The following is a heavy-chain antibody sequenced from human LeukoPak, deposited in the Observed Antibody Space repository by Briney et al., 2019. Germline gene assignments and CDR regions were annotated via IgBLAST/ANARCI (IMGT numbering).Heavy chain of an antibody. CDR2: IDPNSGGT. D-gene: IGHD2-21*01. CDR3: VRDHCGGDSCLGY. J-gene: IGHJ4*02. CDR1: GYTFTDYF. Sequence: AASVKVSCKTSGYTFTDYFMHWVRQAPGQGLEWLGRIDPNSGGTNYPQKFQGTVTMTRDTSISTVYMELSRLRSDDTAMYYCVRDHCGGDSCLGYWGQGTLVTVSS. V-gene: IGHV1-2*06.